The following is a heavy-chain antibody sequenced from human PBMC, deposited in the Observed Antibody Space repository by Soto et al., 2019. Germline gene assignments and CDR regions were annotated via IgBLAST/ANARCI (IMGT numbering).Heavy chain of an antibody. V-gene: IGHV4-61*01. J-gene: IGHJ6*02. CDR1: GDSISSRSYY. CDR3: ARVIESIAAAEGRNYYGMDV. D-gene: IGHD6-13*01. Sequence: PSETLSLTCTVTGDSISSRSYYWSWIWQPPGKGLEWIGYIYYSGSTNYNPSLKSRVTISVDTSKNQFSLKLSSVTAADTAVYYCARVIESIAAAEGRNYYGMDVWGQGTTVTVSS. CDR2: IYYSGST.